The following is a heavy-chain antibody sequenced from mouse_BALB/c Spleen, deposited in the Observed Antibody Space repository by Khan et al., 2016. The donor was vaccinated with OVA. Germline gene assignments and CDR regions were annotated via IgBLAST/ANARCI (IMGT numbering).Heavy chain of an antibody. CDR1: GFTFSSYG. Sequence: EVELVESGGDLVKPGGSLKLSCAASGFTFSSYGMSWVRQTPDKRLEWVATISSGGNYTYYPDSVKGRFTISRDNAKNTLYLQMSSLKSEATAMYFCATRDFYGSRVYFDYWGQGTTLTVSS. D-gene: IGHD1-1*01. CDR2: ISSGGNYT. CDR3: ATRDFYGSRVYFDY. V-gene: IGHV5-6*01. J-gene: IGHJ2*01.